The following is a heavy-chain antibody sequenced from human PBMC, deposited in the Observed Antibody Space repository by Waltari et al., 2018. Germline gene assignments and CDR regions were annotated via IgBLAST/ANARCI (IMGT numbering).Heavy chain of an antibody. CDR3: ASDAAAGHAYFDY. Sequence: QVQLQESGPGLVKPSETLSLTCAVSGYSISSGYSWGWIRQPPGKGLECIARISHSGSTYYNPSLKSRVTISVDTSKNQFSLKLSSVTAADTAVYYCASDAAAGHAYFDYWGQGTLVTVSS. V-gene: IGHV4-38-2*01. CDR2: ISHSGST. D-gene: IGHD6-13*01. CDR1: GYSISSGYS. J-gene: IGHJ4*02.